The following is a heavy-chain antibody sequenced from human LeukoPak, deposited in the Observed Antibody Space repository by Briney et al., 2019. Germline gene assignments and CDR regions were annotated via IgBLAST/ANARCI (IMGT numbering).Heavy chain of an antibody. Sequence: GGSLRLSCVGSGFIFNDYSMNWVRQAPGKGPEWVSYISSRGSTIYYADSVKGRFTISRDNAKNSLYLQMNSLRAEDSAVYYCTRETAFDFWGQGTVVTVSS. CDR2: ISSRGSTI. V-gene: IGHV3-48*04. CDR1: GFIFNDYS. CDR3: TRETAFDF. J-gene: IGHJ3*01.